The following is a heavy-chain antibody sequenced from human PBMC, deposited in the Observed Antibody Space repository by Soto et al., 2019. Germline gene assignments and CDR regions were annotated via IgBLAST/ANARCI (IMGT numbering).Heavy chain of an antibody. J-gene: IGHJ4*02. Sequence: RSRRLGCTAAEFALSGYGIRWVRQAPGKGLEWVAVISYDGSNKYYADSVKGRFTISRDNSKNTLYLQMNSLRAEDTAVYYCAKDLLRDGEKGRFDYWGQGP. CDR1: EFALSGYG. CDR3: AKDLLRDGEKGRFDY. D-gene: IGHD2-21*01. CDR2: ISYDGSNK. V-gene: IGHV3-30*18.